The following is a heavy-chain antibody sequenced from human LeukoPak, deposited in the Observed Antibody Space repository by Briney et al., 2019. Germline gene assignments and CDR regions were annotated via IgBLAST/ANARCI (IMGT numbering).Heavy chain of an antibody. CDR1: GFTFGSYS. CDR3: AKVDSSDYGDLRIPADY. D-gene: IGHD4-17*01. V-gene: IGHV3-30*18. CDR2: ISYDGSNK. J-gene: IGHJ4*02. Sequence: PGGSLRLSCAASGFTFGSYSMNWVRQAPGKGLEWVAVISYDGSNKYYADSVKGRFTISRDNSKNTLYLQMNSLRVEDTAVYYCAKVDSSDYGDLRIPADYWGQGTLVIVSS.